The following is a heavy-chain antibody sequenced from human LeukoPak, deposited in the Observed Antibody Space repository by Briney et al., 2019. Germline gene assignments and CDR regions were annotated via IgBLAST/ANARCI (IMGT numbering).Heavy chain of an antibody. CDR3: AFYYDSSGYYHDY. D-gene: IGHD3-22*01. V-gene: IGHV3-7*01. CDR1: GFTFSRHW. CDR2: IKQDGSEK. Sequence: GGSLRLSCAASGFTFSRHWMSWVRQAPGEGLEWVANIKQDGSEKDYVDSVKGRFTISRDNAKNSLYLQMYSLRAEDTAVYYCAFYYDSSGYYHDYWGQGTLVTVSS. J-gene: IGHJ4*02.